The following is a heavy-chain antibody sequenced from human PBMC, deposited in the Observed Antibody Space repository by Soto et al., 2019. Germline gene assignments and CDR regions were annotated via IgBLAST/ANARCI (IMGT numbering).Heavy chain of an antibody. CDR2: RSYAGDT. Sequence: EVQLVESGGGLVQPGGSLRLSCAASGFTLSTYDMHWVRQATGKGLEWVAARSYAGDTYYPGTVKGRFTVSREGAKYSLYIQVNSLTAGDTAVYYCAKGPPSASGYYSMDVWGKGTTVTVSS. V-gene: IGHV3-13*01. CDR1: GFTLSTYD. J-gene: IGHJ6*03. CDR3: AKGPPSASGYYSMDV. D-gene: IGHD3-10*01.